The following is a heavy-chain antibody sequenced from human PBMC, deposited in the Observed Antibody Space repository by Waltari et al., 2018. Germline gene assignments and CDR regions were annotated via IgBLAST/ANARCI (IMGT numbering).Heavy chain of an antibody. CDR3: AKNWGGLDY. Sequence: EVQLLESGGTLVQPGGSLRLSCAASGFSFNPFAVTWVRQAPGKGLEGVSGISNSGDSVYYADSVKGRFTISRDNSKNTLYLQMNSLRAEDTAVYYCAKNWGGLDYWGQGTLVTVSS. D-gene: IGHD3-16*01. V-gene: IGHV3-23*01. J-gene: IGHJ4*02. CDR1: GFSFNPFA. CDR2: ISNSGDSV.